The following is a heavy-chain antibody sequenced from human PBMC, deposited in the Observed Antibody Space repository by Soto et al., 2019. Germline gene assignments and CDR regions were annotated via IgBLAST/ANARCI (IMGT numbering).Heavy chain of an antibody. CDR1: GYTFTGHY. J-gene: IGHJ4*02. Sequence: ASVKVSCKASGYTFTGHYIHWVRQAPEQGPEWMGEIGPESGATRYAQKFQGRVTMTRDMSITTVYMELDNLSPDDTAVYYCGRGRSGQIVVFYWGQGTPVTVSS. D-gene: IGHD1-26*01. V-gene: IGHV1-2*02. CDR3: GRGRSGQIVVFY. CDR2: IGPESGAT.